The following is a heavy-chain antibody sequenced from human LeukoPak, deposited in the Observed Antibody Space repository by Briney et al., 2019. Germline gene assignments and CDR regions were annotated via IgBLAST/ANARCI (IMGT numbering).Heavy chain of an antibody. CDR3: ARGYSGYDLPHY. V-gene: IGHV4-4*07. Sequence: SETLSLTCTVSGDSISCYYWSWIRQPAGKGLEWIGRMFTSGSTNYNPSLKSRVTMSVDTSKNHFSLKLSSVTAADTAVYYCARGYSGYDLPHYWGQGTLVTVSS. J-gene: IGHJ4*02. D-gene: IGHD5-12*01. CDR1: GDSISCYY. CDR2: MFTSGST.